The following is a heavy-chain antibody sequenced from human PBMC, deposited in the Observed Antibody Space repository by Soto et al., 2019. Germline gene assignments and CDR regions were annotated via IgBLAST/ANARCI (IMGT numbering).Heavy chain of an antibody. CDR1: GGSISSYY. Sequence: QVQLQESGPGLVKPSETLSLTCTVSGGSISSYYWSWIRQPPGNGLEWIGSINYSGSTNYNPSLTSXAXTXLATAKHQFSLMLSSVTATDTAVYYCARAWGYAFDIWGHGTMVTVSS. V-gene: IGHV4-59*01. D-gene: IGHD7-27*01. CDR2: INYSGST. J-gene: IGHJ3*02. CDR3: ARAWGYAFDI.